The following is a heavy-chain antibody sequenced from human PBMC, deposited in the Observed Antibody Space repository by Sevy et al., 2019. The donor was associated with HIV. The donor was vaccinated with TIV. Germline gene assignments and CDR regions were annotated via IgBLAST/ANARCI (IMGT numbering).Heavy chain of an antibody. CDR1: GVTLGDYD. Sequence: GGSLRLSCTVSGVTLGDYDMSWVRQAPGKGLEWVGFIRSKAYGGTTEYAASVRGRFTISRHDSKSIAYLQMNSLKTEDTAVYYCTRVDGATDWGMDVWGQGITVTVSS. CDR2: IRSKAYGGTT. V-gene: IGHV3-49*04. J-gene: IGHJ6*02. CDR3: TRVDGATDWGMDV. D-gene: IGHD1-26*01.